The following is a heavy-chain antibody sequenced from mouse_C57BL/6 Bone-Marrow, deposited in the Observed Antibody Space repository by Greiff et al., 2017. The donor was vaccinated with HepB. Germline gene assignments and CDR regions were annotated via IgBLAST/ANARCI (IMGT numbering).Heavy chain of an antibody. CDR3: ARNRVYYYGSSPWYFDV. CDR1: GFTFTDYY. V-gene: IGHV1-36*01. J-gene: IGHJ1*03. D-gene: IGHD1-1*01. Sequence: EVQLQQSGPVLVKPGPSVKISCKASGFTFTDYYMHWVKQSHGKSLEWIGLVYPYNGGTSYNQKFKGKATLTVDTSSSTAYMELNSLNSEDSAVYYCARNRVYYYGSSPWYFDVWGTGTTVTVSS. CDR2: VYPYNGGT.